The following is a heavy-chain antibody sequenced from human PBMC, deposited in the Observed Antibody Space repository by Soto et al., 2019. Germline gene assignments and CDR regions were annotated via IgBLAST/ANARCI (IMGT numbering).Heavy chain of an antibody. Sequence: ASVKVSCKASGYTFTSYDMHWVRQAPGQGLEWMGIINPSGGSTSYAQKFQGRVTMTRDTSTSTVYMELSSLRSEDTAVYYCARDPRYYDILTGYYMDYWGQGTLVTVSS. J-gene: IGHJ4*02. CDR1: GYTFTSYD. D-gene: IGHD3-9*01. CDR3: ARDPRYYDILTGYYMDY. CDR2: INPSGGST. V-gene: IGHV1-46*03.